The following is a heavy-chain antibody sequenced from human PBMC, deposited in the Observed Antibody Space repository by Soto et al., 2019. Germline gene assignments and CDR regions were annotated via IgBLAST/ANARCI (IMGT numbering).Heavy chain of an antibody. J-gene: IGHJ4*02. CDR1: GFTFSSYG. CDR3: ARESSAATIGYFDY. V-gene: IGHV3-33*01. D-gene: IGHD5-12*01. Sequence: QVQLVESGGGVVQPGRSLRLSCAASGFTFSSYGMHWVRQAPGKGLEWVAVIWYDGSNKYYADSVKGRFTISRDNSKNTLYLQMNSLRDEDTAVYYCARESSAATIGYFDYWGQGTLVTVSS. CDR2: IWYDGSNK.